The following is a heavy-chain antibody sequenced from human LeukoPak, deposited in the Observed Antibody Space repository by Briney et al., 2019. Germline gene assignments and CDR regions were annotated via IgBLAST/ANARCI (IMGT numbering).Heavy chain of an antibody. CDR2: IKEDGSER. D-gene: IGHD2-2*03. J-gene: IGHJ4*02. CDR3: ARRMAGLGSPFDS. CDR1: GFTFTHYW. Sequence: GGSLRLSCAASGFTFTHYWMTWVRRAPGKELGWVAHIKEDGSERNYVDSVKGRFTISRDNAKNSLYLQMSSLRAEDTAVYYCARRMAGLGSPFDSWGQGTLVTVAS. V-gene: IGHV3-7*01.